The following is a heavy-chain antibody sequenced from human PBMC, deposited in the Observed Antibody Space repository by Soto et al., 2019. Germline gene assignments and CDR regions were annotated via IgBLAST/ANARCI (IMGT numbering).Heavy chain of an antibody. Sequence: QVQLQQWGAGLLKPSETLSLTCAVYGGSFSGYYWSWIRQPPGKGLEWIGEINHSGSTNYNPSLKSRVTISVDTSKNQFSLKRSSVTAADTAVYYCARGLTVVVVAAARTDAFDIWGQGTMVTVSS. J-gene: IGHJ3*02. CDR2: INHSGST. D-gene: IGHD2-15*01. CDR1: GGSFSGYY. CDR3: ARGLTVVVVAAARTDAFDI. V-gene: IGHV4-34*01.